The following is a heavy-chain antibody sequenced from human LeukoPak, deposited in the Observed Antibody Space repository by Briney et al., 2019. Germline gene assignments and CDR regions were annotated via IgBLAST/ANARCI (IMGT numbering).Heavy chain of an antibody. CDR1: GFTFSSYW. CDR2: IKQDGSEK. J-gene: IGHJ4*02. V-gene: IGHV3-7*01. CDR3: VRARGSSSSDY. Sequence: GGSLRLSCVASGFTFSSYWMSWVRQAPGKGLEWVANIKQDGSEKYYVASVKGRFTISRDNAKNSLYLQMNSLRAEDTAVYYCVRARGSSSSDYWGQGTLVTVSS. D-gene: IGHD6-13*01.